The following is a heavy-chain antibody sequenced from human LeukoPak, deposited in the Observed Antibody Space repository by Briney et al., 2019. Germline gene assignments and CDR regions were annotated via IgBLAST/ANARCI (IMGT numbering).Heavy chain of an antibody. CDR1: GFTFSSYG. CDR2: ISYDGSNK. J-gene: IGHJ3*02. V-gene: IGHV3-30*18. CDR3: AKGDCGGDCWTDAFDI. D-gene: IGHD2-21*02. Sequence: GGSLRLSCAASGFTFSSYGMHWVRQAPGKGLHWVAVISYDGSNKYYADSVKGRFTISRDNSKNTLFLQMNNLRAEDTAVYYCAKGDCGGDCWTDAFDIWGQGTMVTVSS.